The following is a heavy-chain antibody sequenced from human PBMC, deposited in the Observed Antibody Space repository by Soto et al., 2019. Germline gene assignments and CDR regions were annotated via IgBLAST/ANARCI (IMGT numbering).Heavy chain of an antibody. Sequence: EVQLLESGGGLVQPGGSLRLSCAASGFTFSRHAMSWVRQAPGKGLEWVSSISDNGGSTYYADSVEGRFFISRDNSKSTLYLQMNSLRADDTAVYYCARSTTNWFDPWGQGTLVTVSS. J-gene: IGHJ5*02. CDR3: ARSTTNWFDP. V-gene: IGHV3-23*01. D-gene: IGHD2-2*01. CDR1: GFTFSRHA. CDR2: ISDNGGST.